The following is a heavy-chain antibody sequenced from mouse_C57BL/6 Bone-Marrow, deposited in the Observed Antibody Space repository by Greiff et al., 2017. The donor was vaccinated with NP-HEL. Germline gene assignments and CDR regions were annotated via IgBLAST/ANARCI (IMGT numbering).Heavy chain of an antibody. J-gene: IGHJ3*01. CDR2: ISSGGSYT. D-gene: IGHD2-2*01. Sequence: EVMLVESGGDLVKPGGSLKLSCAASGFTFSSYGMSWVRQTPDKRLEWVATISSGGSYTYYPDSVKGRFTISRDNAKNTLYLQMSSLKSEDTAMYYCAGYDASPFAYWGQGTLVTVSA. CDR3: AGYDASPFAY. CDR1: GFTFSSYG. V-gene: IGHV5-6*01.